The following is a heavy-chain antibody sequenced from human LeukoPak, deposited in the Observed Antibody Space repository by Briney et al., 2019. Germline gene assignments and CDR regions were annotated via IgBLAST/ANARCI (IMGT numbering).Heavy chain of an antibody. CDR1: GYRFTNYH. CDR3: ARSTVAGRLERGFDP. J-gene: IGHJ5*02. V-gene: IGHV5-51*01. Sequence: GESLKISCKGSGYRFTNYHIGWVRQMPGKGLEWMGIIYPGDSDTTYSPSFQGQVTISADKSISTAYLQWSSLKASDTAMYYCARSTVAGRLERGFDPWGQGTLVTVSS. CDR2: IYPGDSDT. D-gene: IGHD6-19*01.